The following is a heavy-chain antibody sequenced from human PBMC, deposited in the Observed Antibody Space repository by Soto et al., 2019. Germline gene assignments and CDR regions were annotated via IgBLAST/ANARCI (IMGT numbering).Heavy chain of an antibody. CDR3: ARVGPPIYCSGGSYYSNYGMDA. V-gene: IGHV1-2*04. J-gene: IGHJ6*02. Sequence: QVQLVQSGAEVKKPGASVKVSCKASGYTFTGYYMHWVRQAPGQGLEWMGWINPNSGGTNYAQKFQGWVTMTRDTSISAAYVELGRLRSDDTAVYYCARVGPPIYCSGGSYYSNYGMDAWGQGTTVTVSS. CDR2: INPNSGGT. D-gene: IGHD2-15*01. CDR1: GYTFTGYY.